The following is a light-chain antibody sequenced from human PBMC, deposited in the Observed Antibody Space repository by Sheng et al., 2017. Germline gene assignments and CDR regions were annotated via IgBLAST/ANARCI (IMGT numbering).Light chain of an antibody. Sequence: IVLTQSPGTLSLSPGERATLSCRASQAVPSNYLAWYQQKPGQAPRLLIYGASGRATGTPDRFSGSGSGTDFTLTISRLEPEDFAVYYCQQYGISPRTFGQGTRLEIK. CDR1: QAVPSNY. J-gene: IGKJ5*01. CDR2: GAS. V-gene: IGKV3-20*01. CDR3: QQYGISPRT.